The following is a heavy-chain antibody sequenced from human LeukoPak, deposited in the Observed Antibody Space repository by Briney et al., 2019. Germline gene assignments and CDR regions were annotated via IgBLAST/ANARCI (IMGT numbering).Heavy chain of an antibody. J-gene: IGHJ5*02. V-gene: IGHV3-74*01. CDR2: LNEDGSTA. Sequence: GSLRLSFSAAGFTFILYWMHWVRQGPGKGLMWVSRLNEDGSTADYAYSVKARFTMSRDNAKGKVFLEMRSLTVEDTAIYFCVRERIYYSDLAYKERENFDPWGRGTLVTVSS. CDR1: GFTFILYW. D-gene: IGHD1-26*01. CDR3: VRERIYYSDLAYKERENFDP.